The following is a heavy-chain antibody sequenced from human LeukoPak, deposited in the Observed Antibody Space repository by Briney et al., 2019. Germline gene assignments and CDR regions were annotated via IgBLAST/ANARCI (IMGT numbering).Heavy chain of an antibody. D-gene: IGHD6-13*01. Sequence: SETLSLTCAVYGGSFSGYYWSWIRQHPGKGLEWIGYIYYSGSTYYNPSLKSRVTISVDTSKNQFSLKLSSVTAADTAVYYCARGVSSSWQFNWFDPWGQGTLVTVSS. CDR3: ARGVSSSWQFNWFDP. V-gene: IGHV4-31*11. CDR2: IYYSGST. CDR1: GGSFSGYY. J-gene: IGHJ5*02.